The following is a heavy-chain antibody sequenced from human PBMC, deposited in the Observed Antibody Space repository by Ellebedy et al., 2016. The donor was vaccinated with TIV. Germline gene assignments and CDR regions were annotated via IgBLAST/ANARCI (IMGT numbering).Heavy chain of an antibody. Sequence: GESLKISCAASGFTVEAYFLSWVRQAPGKGLEWVGRIKSKTDGGTTDYAAPVKGRFTISRDDSKNTLYLQMNSLKTEDTAVYYCTTDSGYDFWSGYYVVPDYWGQGTLVTVSS. CDR3: TTDSGYDFWSGYYVVPDY. CDR2: IKSKTDGGTT. J-gene: IGHJ4*02. D-gene: IGHD3-3*01. V-gene: IGHV3-15*01. CDR1: GFTVEAYF.